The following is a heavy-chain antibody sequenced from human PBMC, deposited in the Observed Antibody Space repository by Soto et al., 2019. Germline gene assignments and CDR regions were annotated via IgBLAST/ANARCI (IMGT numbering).Heavy chain of an antibody. J-gene: IGHJ4*02. CDR2: IYYSGIT. V-gene: IGHV4-59*01. D-gene: IGHD6-13*01. Sequence: SETLSLTCTVSGGSISSYYWSWIRQPPGKGLEWIGYIYYSGITNYIPSLKSRVTISVDTSKSQFSLKLRSVTAADTAVYYCARGGHSSSWYLLDYWGQGTLVTVSS. CDR1: GGSISSYY. CDR3: ARGGHSSSWYLLDY.